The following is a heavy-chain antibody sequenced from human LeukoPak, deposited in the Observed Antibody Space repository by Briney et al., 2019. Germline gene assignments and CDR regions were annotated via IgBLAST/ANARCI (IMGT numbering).Heavy chain of an antibody. J-gene: IGHJ4*02. V-gene: IGHV4-59*08. CDR2: IYYSGST. CDR1: GGSISSYY. Sequence: SETLSLTCTVSGGSISSYYWSWIRQPPGKGLEWIGYIYYSGSTNYNPSLKSRVTISVDTSKNQFSLKLSSVTAADTAVYYCARHVSAMVPFAYWGQGTLVTVSS. CDR3: ARHVSAMVPFAY. D-gene: IGHD5-18*01.